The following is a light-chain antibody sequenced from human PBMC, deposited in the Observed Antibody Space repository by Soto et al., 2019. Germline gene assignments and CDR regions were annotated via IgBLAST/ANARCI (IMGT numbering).Light chain of an antibody. J-gene: IGLJ3*02. V-gene: IGLV2-14*01. Sequence: QSVLTQPAAVSGSPGQSITISCTGTISDVGGYNYVSWYQQHPGKAPKLMIYEVSKRPSGVSNRFSGSKSGNTASLTISGLPDEDEADYYCSSYTSSSTRVFVGGTKLTVL. CDR3: SSYTSSSTRV. CDR2: EVS. CDR1: ISDVGGYNY.